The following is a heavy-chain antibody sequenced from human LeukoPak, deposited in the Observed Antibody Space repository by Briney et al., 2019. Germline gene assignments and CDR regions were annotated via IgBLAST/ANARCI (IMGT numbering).Heavy chain of an antibody. D-gene: IGHD4-17*01. Sequence: GGSLRLSCAASGFTFSSYDMHWVRQATGKGLEWVSAIGTAGDTYYPGSVKGRFTISRENAKNSLYLQMNSLRAGGTAVYYCARGFLRSPFDYWGQGTLVTVSS. V-gene: IGHV3-13*01. J-gene: IGHJ4*02. CDR2: IGTAGDT. CDR1: GFTFSSYD. CDR3: ARGFLRSPFDY.